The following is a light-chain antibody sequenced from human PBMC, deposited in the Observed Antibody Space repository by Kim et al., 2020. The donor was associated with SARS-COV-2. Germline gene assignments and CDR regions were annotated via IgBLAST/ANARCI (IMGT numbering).Light chain of an antibody. Sequence: GQKVTISCSGRSSKIGNSYVSWYQQLPGTDPKLLIFDNNKRPSGIPDRFSGSKSGTSATLGITGLQTGDEADYYCGTWDSSLSTVVFGGGTQLTVL. CDR3: GTWDSSLSTVV. J-gene: IGLJ2*01. CDR2: DNN. V-gene: IGLV1-51*01. CDR1: SSKIGNSY.